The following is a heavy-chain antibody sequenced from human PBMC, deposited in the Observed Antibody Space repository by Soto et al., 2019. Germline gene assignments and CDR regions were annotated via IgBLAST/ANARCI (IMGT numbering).Heavy chain of an antibody. Sequence: LRLSCTASGFTFSDYAMTWVRQAPGKGLEWVSTISGGSSVTYYGDSVKGRFTISRDNAKKTLFLQLNRLSAEDTATYYCAKVLSKNYYYPFDFWGQGTQVTVSS. V-gene: IGHV3-23*01. CDR1: GFTFSDYA. J-gene: IGHJ4*02. CDR2: ISGGSSVT. D-gene: IGHD3-10*01. CDR3: AKVLSKNYYYPFDF.